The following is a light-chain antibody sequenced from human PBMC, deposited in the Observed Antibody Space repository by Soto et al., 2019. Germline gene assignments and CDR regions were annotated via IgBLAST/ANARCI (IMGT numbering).Light chain of an antibody. Sequence: EVVLTQSPATLSVSPGERAILSGRASESVSKYLAWYQQKPGQAPRLLIYEASARATGIPSRFSGSGSGTEFTLTINSLQSEDFAVYYCHQYNDWRTFGQGTKVDIK. V-gene: IGKV3-15*01. J-gene: IGKJ1*01. CDR1: ESVSKY. CDR2: EAS. CDR3: HQYNDWRT.